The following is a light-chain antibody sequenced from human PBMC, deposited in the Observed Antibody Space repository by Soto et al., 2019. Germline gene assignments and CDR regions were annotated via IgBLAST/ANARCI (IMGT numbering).Light chain of an antibody. CDR3: QSYDSSLSGYV. CDR2: GDS. Sequence: QSVLTQPPSVSGAPGQRVTISCTGSGSNIGAGYDVHWYQQLPGTAPKLLIYGDSNRPSGVPDRFSGSNSGTSASLAITGLQAEDEADYYCQSYDSSLSGYVFGTGTKVTVL. J-gene: IGLJ1*01. CDR1: GSNIGAGYD. V-gene: IGLV1-40*01.